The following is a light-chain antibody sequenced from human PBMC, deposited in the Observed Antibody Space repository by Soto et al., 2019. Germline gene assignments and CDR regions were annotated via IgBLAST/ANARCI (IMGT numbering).Light chain of an antibody. J-gene: IGLJ1*01. Sequence: QSALTQPPSVSGSPGQSVAISCTGTSSDFGSYNRVSWYQQPPGTAPKLMIYEVSNRPSGVPDRFSGSKSGNTASLTISGLQADDEADYYCTSYTSSSTYVFGTGTKLTVL. CDR1: SSDFGSYNR. V-gene: IGLV2-18*02. CDR2: EVS. CDR3: TSYTSSSTYV.